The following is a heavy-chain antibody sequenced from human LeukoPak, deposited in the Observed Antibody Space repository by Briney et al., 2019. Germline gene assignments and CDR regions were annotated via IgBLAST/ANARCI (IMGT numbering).Heavy chain of an antibody. CDR3: ARSSNSSEGYFDY. V-gene: IGHV1-46*01. Sequence: GASVKVSCKASLYTFTSYYMHWVRQAPGQGLEWIGIINPSVGSTTYTHNLQGRVTMPRDTSTRTVYMELSSLRSEAQAVYCCARSSNSSEGYFDYWGPGTLVTVSS. CDR2: INPSVGST. CDR1: LYTFTSYY. D-gene: IGHD3-22*01. J-gene: IGHJ4*02.